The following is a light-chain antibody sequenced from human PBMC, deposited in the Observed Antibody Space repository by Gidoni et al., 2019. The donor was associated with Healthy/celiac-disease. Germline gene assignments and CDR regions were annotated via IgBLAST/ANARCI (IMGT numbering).Light chain of an antibody. CDR3: QQYGSSPET. Sequence: EIVLTQSPGTLSLSPGERATLSCRASQSVRSSYLAWYQQKPGQAPRLLIYGASSRATGIPDRFSGSGSGTDFTLTISRLEPEDFAVYYCQQYGSSPETFXXXTKVEIK. V-gene: IGKV3-20*01. CDR1: QSVRSSY. J-gene: IGKJ1*01. CDR2: GAS.